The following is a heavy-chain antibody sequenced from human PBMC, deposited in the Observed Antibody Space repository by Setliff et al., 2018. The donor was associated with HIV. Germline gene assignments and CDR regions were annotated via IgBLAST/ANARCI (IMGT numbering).Heavy chain of an antibody. CDR1: TGSISSDFYY. CDR3: ARQRADCCGGSCYRY. CDR2: FYSGGGT. V-gene: IGHV4-39*01. J-gene: IGHJ4*01. D-gene: IGHD2-15*01. Sequence: SETLSLTCTVSTGSISSDFYYWAWIRQPPGKGLEWIGSFYSGGGTSYNPSLNSRVTISVVTSKNQFSLKLRSVTAADTSMYYCARQRADCCGGSCYRYRGQGTLVTVSS.